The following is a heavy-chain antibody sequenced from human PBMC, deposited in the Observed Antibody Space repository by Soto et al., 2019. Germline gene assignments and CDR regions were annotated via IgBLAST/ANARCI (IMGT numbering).Heavy chain of an antibody. CDR1: GDSISGYY. V-gene: IGHV4-59*01. J-gene: IGHJ4*02. D-gene: IGHD3-10*01. CDR2: IYYTGSA. CDR3: VRVRLDYYGSGTYIDY. Sequence: TSETLSLTCTVSGDSISGYYWSWIRQPPGKGLEWIGYIYYTGSANFNPSLKSRVTISVDTSKNQFSLKLSSVTAADTAVYYCVRVRLDYYGSGTYIDYWGQGTLGTVSS.